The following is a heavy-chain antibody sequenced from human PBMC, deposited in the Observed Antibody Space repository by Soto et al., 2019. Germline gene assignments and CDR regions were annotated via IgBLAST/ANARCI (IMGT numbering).Heavy chain of an antibody. Sequence: QVQLVESGGGVVQPGRSLRLSCAASGFTFSSYGMHWVRQAPGKGLEWVAVIWYDGSNKYYADSVKGRFTISRDNSKNTRYLQMNSLRAEDTAVYYCARDPGRGSPPSNWFDPWGQGTLVTVSS. J-gene: IGHJ5*02. CDR3: ARDPGRGSPPSNWFDP. D-gene: IGHD5-12*01. CDR2: IWYDGSNK. V-gene: IGHV3-33*01. CDR1: GFTFSSYG.